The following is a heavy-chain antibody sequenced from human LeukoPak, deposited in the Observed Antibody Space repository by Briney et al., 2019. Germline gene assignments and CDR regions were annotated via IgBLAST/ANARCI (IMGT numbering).Heavy chain of an antibody. V-gene: IGHV4-61*01. CDR1: GGSISSSSYY. J-gene: IGHJ5*02. D-gene: IGHD3-3*01. Sequence: SETLSLTCTVSGGSISSSSYYWSWIRQPPGKGLEWIGYIYYSGSTNYNPSLKSRVTISVDTSKNQFSLKLSSVTAADTAVYYCARVSRPYYDRHGRFDPWGQGTLVTVSS. CDR2: IYYSGST. CDR3: ARVSRPYYDRHGRFDP.